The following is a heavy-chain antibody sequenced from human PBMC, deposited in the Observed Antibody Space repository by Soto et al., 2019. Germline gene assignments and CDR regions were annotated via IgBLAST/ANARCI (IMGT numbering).Heavy chain of an antibody. CDR2: ISGSGGST. CDR3: AKDFFSGYYDSSGYPTPDS. CDR1: GFTFSSYA. Sequence: GSLRLSCAASGFTFSSYAMSWVRQAPGNGLEWVSAISGSGGSTYYADSVKGRFTISRDNSKNTLYLQMNSLRAEDTAVYYCAKDFFSGYYDSSGYPTPDSWGQGTLVTVSS. D-gene: IGHD3-22*01. V-gene: IGHV3-23*01. J-gene: IGHJ4*02.